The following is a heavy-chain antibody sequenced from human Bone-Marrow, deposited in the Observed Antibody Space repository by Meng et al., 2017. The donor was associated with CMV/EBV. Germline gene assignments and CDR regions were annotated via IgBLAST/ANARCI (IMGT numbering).Heavy chain of an antibody. Sequence: GESLKISCAASGFPFSDYYMSWIRQAPGKGLEWVSYLSSSSSTIYYADSVKGRFTISRDNAKNSLYLQMNSLRAEDTAVYYCAREALTYYDFWSGYYNYYYYGMDVWGQGTTVTVSS. CDR2: LSSSSSTI. D-gene: IGHD3-3*01. CDR3: AREALTYYDFWSGYYNYYYYGMDV. J-gene: IGHJ6*02. V-gene: IGHV3-11*04. CDR1: GFPFSDYY.